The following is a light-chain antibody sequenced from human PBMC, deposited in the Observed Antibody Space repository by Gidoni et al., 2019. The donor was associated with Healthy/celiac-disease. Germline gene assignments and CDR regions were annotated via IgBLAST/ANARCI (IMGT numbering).Light chain of an antibody. J-gene: IGKJ5*01. CDR1: QSVSSSY. CDR2: GAS. Sequence: EIVLTQSPGTLSLSPGERATLSCRASQSVSSSYLAWYQQKPGQAPRLLIYGASSRATGIPYRFSGSGSGTDFTLTISRLEPEDFAVYYCQQYGSSPVIFGQGTRLEIK. CDR3: QQYGSSPVI. V-gene: IGKV3-20*01.